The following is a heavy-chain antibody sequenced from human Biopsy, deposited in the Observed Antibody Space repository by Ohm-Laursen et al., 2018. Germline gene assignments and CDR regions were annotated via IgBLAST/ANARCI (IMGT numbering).Heavy chain of an antibody. D-gene: IGHD6-25*01. V-gene: IGHV3-53*01. J-gene: IGHJ4*02. CDR3: ARAAYSSGHKIDS. Sequence: SLSLSCTASGFVVSGTQMSWVRQAPRQGPEWVLVIYRGDSTYYADSVKGLITISSAVSKNTQYLQMNRLRAEDTAVYHWARAAYSSGHKIDSWGQGTLVTVSS. CDR2: IYRGDST. CDR1: GFVVSGTQ.